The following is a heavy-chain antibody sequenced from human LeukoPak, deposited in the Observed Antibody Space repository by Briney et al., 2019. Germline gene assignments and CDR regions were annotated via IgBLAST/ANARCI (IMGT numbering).Heavy chain of an antibody. D-gene: IGHD1-1*01. CDR1: GFTLGSNG. CDR2: TWFDGSKE. CDR3: AKDPPRGDSTTRAFDI. Sequence: PGGSLRLSCGASGFTLGSNGMHWVRQAPGKGLEWVAVTWFDGSKEYYADSVKGRFTISRDNSKNTLYLQMNSLRVEDTAVYYCAKDPPRGDSTTRAFDIWGQGTMVTVSS. V-gene: IGHV3-33*06. J-gene: IGHJ3*02.